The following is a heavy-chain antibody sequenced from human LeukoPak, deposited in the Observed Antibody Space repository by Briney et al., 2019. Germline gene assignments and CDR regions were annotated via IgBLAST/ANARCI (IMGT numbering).Heavy chain of an antibody. CDR3: ARGRDFWSGYYIDY. Sequence: ASVTVSCKASGYTFTGYYMHWVRQAPGQGLEWMGWINPNSGGTNYARKFQGRVTMTRDTSISTAYMELSRLRSDDTAVYYCARGRDFWSGYYIDYWGQGTLVTVSS. CDR1: GYTFTGYY. V-gene: IGHV1-2*02. CDR2: INPNSGGT. D-gene: IGHD3-3*01. J-gene: IGHJ4*02.